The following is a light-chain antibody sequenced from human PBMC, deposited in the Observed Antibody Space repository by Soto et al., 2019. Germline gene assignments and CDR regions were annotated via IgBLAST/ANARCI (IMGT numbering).Light chain of an antibody. Sequence: QLVLTQSPSASAYMGASVKLTCTLSSGHSSYAIAWHQQQPEKGPRYLIKLNSDGSHSKGDGIPDRFSGSSSGAERYLTNSSLQSEDEADYYCQTWGTDIVVFGGGTKLTVL. CDR3: QTWGTDIVV. V-gene: IGLV4-69*01. J-gene: IGLJ2*01. CDR1: SGHSSYA. CDR2: LNSDGSH.